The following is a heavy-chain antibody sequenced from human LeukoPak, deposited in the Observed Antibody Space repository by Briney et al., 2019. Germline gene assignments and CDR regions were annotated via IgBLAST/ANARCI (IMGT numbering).Heavy chain of an antibody. Sequence: SETLSLTCTVSGGSISSYYWSWIRQPAGKGLEWIGRIYTSGSTNYNPSLKSRATMSVDTSKNQFSLKLSSVTAADTAVYYCARDSSGWYDPRWFDPWGQGTLVTVSS. CDR2: IYTSGST. V-gene: IGHV4-4*07. CDR1: GGSISSYY. J-gene: IGHJ5*02. D-gene: IGHD6-13*01. CDR3: ARDSSGWYDPRWFDP.